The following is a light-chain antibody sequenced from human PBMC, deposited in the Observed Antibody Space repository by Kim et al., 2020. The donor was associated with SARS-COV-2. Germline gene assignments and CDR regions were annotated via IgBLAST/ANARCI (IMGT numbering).Light chain of an antibody. Sequence: DIQMTQSPSSVSASVGDRVTITCRASQRISNWLAWYQQKPGKAPKLLIYAASSLQRGVPSRFSGSGSGTDFTLTISSLQPEDFATYYCQRANSFPTFGQGTRLEIK. J-gene: IGKJ5*01. CDR2: AAS. CDR3: QRANSFPT. V-gene: IGKV1-12*01. CDR1: QRISNW.